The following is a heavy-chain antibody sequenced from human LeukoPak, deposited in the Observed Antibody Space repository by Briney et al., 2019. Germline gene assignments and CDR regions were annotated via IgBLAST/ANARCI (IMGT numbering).Heavy chain of an antibody. CDR1: GGSISSSDYY. V-gene: IGHV4-39*01. CDR3: ARHSRGLDY. D-gene: IGHD6-19*01. J-gene: IGHJ4*02. CDR2: IYYSGST. Sequence: PSETPSLTCTVSGGSISSSDYYWGWIRQPPGKGLEWIGTIYYSGSTYYNPSLMSRASIFVDTSNNQSSLKLNSVTAAGTAVYYCARHSRGLDYWGQGTLVTVSS.